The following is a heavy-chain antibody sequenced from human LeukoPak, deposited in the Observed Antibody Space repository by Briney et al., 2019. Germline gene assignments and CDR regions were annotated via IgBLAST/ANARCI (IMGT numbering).Heavy chain of an antibody. CDR1: GGTFISYA. CDR2: IIPIFGTA. J-gene: IGHJ4*02. CDR3: ARADRHHYDSSGYDADY. D-gene: IGHD3-22*01. V-gene: IGHV1-69*13. Sequence: GASVKVSCKASGGTFISYAISWVRQAPGQGLEWMGGIIPIFGTANYAQKFQGRVTITADESMSTAYMELSSLRSEDTAVYYCARADRHHYDSSGYDADYWGQGTLVTVSS.